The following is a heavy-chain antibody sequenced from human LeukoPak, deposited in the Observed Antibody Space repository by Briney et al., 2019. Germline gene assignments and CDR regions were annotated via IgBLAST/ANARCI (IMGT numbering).Heavy chain of an antibody. Sequence: ASVKVSCKASGYTFTSYGISWVRQAPGQGLEWMGWISAYNGNTNYAQKLQGRVTMTTDTSTSTAYMELRSLRSDDTAVYYCARGRITMVRGEEGFDPWGQGTLVTVSS. CDR1: GYTFTSYG. CDR2: ISAYNGNT. V-gene: IGHV1-18*01. J-gene: IGHJ5*02. D-gene: IGHD3-10*01. CDR3: ARGRITMVRGEEGFDP.